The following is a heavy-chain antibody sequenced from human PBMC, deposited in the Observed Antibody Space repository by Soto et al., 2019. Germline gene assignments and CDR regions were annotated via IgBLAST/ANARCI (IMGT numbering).Heavy chain of an antibody. CDR2: ISYDGSNK. CDR3: ATIVLAVAGSIDY. CDR1: GFTFSSYG. V-gene: IGHV3-30*03. Sequence: QVQLVESGGGVVQPGRSLRLSCAASGFTFSSYGMHWVRQAPGKWLEWVAVISYDGSNKYYADSVKGRFTISRDNSKNKLYLQMNSLRAEDTAVYYCATIVLAVAGSIDYWGQGTVVTVSS. J-gene: IGHJ4*02. D-gene: IGHD6-19*01.